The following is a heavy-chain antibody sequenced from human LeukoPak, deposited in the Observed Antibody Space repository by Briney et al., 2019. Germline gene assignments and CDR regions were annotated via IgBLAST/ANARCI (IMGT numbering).Heavy chain of an antibody. D-gene: IGHD2-21*02. CDR1: GLTFSSYG. J-gene: IGHJ3*02. Sequence: GSLRLSCAASGLTFSSYGMHGLGRARGKGGEGVAFMRDDGSNKYYADSVKGRFTISRDNSKNTLYLQMNSLRAEDTAVYYCANGPSRVTEQNFGDAFDIWGQGTTVTVSS. V-gene: IGHV3-30*02. CDR2: MRDDGSNK. CDR3: ANGPSRVTEQNFGDAFDI.